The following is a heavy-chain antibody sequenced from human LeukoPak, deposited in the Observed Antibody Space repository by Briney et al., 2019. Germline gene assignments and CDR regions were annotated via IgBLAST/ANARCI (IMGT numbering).Heavy chain of an antibody. V-gene: IGHV4-34*01. J-gene: IGHJ4*02. CDR2: INHSGST. D-gene: IGHD3-10*01. CDR3: ARAPRTYYYGSGSFSFDY. Sequence: SETLSLTCAVYDGSFSGYYWSWIRQPPGKGLEWIGEINHSGSTNYNPSLKSRVTISVDTSKNQFSLKLSSVTAADTAVYYCARAPRTYYYGSGSFSFDYWGQGTLVTVSS. CDR1: DGSFSGYY.